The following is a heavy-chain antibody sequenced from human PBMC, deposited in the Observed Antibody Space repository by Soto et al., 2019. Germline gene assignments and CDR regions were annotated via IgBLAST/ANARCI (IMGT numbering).Heavy chain of an antibody. V-gene: IGHV3-23*01. Sequence: GGSLRLSCAASGFTFDSYAMSWVRQAPGKGLEWVSTVSNTASKTYYAGSVQGRFTISRDNSMRTLYLQMNSLRVEDTAVYYCAKTYRPGILFPIDSWGQGTLVTVPS. D-gene: IGHD3-10*01. J-gene: IGHJ4*02. CDR3: AKTYRPGILFPIDS. CDR1: GFTFDSYA. CDR2: VSNTASKT.